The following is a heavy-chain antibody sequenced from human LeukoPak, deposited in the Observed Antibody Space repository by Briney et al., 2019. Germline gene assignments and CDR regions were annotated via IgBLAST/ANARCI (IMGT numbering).Heavy chain of an antibody. CDR2: ISSNGYTI. J-gene: IGHJ4*02. CDR1: GFIFSSYE. CDR3: ATGRGLDY. D-gene: IGHD3-10*01. Sequence: PGGSLRLSCAASGFIFSSYEMNWVRQAPGKGLERLSYISSNGYTIYYADSVKGRFTISRDNAKNSLYLQMNSLRAEDTAVYYCATGRGLDYWGQETLVTVSS. V-gene: IGHV3-48*03.